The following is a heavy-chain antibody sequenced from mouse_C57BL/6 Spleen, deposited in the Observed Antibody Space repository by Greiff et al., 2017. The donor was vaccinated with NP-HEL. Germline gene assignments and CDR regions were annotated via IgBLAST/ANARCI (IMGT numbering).Heavy chain of an antibody. CDR1: GYAFSSSW. D-gene: IGHD2-1*01. J-gene: IGHJ2*01. V-gene: IGHV1-82*01. CDR2: IYPGDGGT. CDR3: ARGVYYGNPFDY. Sequence: QVQLQQSGPELVKPGASVKISCKASGYAFSSSWMNWVKQRPGKGLEWIGRIYPGDGGTNYNGKFKGKATLTADKSSSTAYMQLSSLTSEDSAVYYCARGVYYGNPFDYWGQGTTLTVSS.